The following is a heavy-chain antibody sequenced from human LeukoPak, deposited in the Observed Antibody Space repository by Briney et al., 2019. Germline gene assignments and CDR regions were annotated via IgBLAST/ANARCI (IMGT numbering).Heavy chain of an antibody. Sequence: SVKVSCKASGGAFSSYAISWVRQAPGQGLEWMGGIIPIFGTANYAQKFQGRVTITADKSTSTAYMELRSLRSDVTALYYCARNYDRRPFDYWGQGILVTVSS. CDR1: GGAFSSYA. V-gene: IGHV1-69*06. CDR2: IIPIFGTA. J-gene: IGHJ4*02. CDR3: ARNYDRRPFDY. D-gene: IGHD3-22*01.